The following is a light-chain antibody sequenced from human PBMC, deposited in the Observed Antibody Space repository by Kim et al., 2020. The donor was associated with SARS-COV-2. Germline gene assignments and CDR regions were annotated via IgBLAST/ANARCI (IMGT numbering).Light chain of an antibody. V-gene: IGLV1-47*01. Sequence: SVTISCSGSRSNIGSIPVYGYEHLPGAAPKHLNVENYQLPSGVPDRFSGSKSGTSASLAISGLRSEDEADYYFAAWDNGMSVHYVFGTGTKVTVL. J-gene: IGLJ1*01. CDR2: ENY. CDR1: RSNIGSIP. CDR3: AAWDNGMSVHYV.